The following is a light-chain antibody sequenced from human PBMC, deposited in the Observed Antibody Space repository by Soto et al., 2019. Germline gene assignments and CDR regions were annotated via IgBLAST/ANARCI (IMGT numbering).Light chain of an antibody. CDR2: DAS. CDR1: QSVSSY. V-gene: IGKV3-11*01. CDR3: QQRSKGRT. Sequence: EIVLTQSPATLSLSPGERATLSCRASQSVSSYFVWFQQKPGQAPRLLIYDASKRATGIPARFRGSGFGTDYTLTISSLEPEDFAVYYCQQRSKGRTFGQGPKVEIK. J-gene: IGKJ1*01.